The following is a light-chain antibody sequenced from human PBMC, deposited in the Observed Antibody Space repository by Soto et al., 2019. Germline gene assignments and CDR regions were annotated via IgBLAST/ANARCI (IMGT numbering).Light chain of an antibody. CDR1: SGSVSTNNY. CDR2: STY. J-gene: IGLJ3*02. V-gene: IGLV8-61*01. CDR3: VLYMGSGIWV. Sequence: QTVVTQEPSFSVSPGATVTLTCGLSSGSVSTNNYPSWYQQTPGQAPRTLIYSTYTRSSGVPDRFSASILGNKAALTITGAQADDESDYYGVLYMGSGIWVFGGGTKVTVL.